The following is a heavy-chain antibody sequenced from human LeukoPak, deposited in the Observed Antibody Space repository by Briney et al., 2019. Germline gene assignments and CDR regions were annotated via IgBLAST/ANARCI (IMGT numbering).Heavy chain of an antibody. Sequence: PGGSLRLSCTVSGFTFSGYTMHWVRQAPRKGLEWVSSISSSGLYIYFADSLKGRFTISRDNAKNSLYLQVNSLRAEDTAVYYCAREFEPDYFDYWGQGTLVTVSS. CDR1: GFTFSGYT. V-gene: IGHV3-21*01. CDR2: ISSSGLYI. J-gene: IGHJ4*02. D-gene: IGHD1-14*01. CDR3: AREFEPDYFDY.